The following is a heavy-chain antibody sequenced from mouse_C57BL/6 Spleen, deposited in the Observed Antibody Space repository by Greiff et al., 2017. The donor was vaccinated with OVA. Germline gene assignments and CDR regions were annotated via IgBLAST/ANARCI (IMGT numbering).Heavy chain of an antibody. V-gene: IGHV3-6*01. CDR3: ARGSDYYGSSYVGYFDV. CDR1: GYSITSGYY. J-gene: IGHJ1*03. CDR2: ISYDGSN. D-gene: IGHD1-1*01. Sequence: EVQLQESGPGLVKPSQSLSLTCSVTGYSITSGYYWNWIRQFPGNKLEWMGYISYDGSNNYNPSLKNRISITRDTSKNQFFLKLNSVTTEDTATYYCARGSDYYGSSYVGYFDVWGTGTTVTVSS.